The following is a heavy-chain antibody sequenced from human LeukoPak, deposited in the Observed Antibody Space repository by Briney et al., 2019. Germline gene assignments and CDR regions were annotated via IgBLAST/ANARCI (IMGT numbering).Heavy chain of an antibody. V-gene: IGHV4-61*08. J-gene: IGHJ3*02. CDR2: IYYSGST. CDR3: ARDMGGSYLDAFDI. D-gene: IGHD1-26*01. CDR1: GFSLSTSGMC. Sequence: SGPTLVNPTQTLTLTCTFSGFSLSTSGMCVSWIRQPPGKGLEWIGYIYYSGSTNYNPSLKSRVTISVDTSKNQFSLKLSSVTAADTAVYYCARDMGGSYLDAFDIWGQGTMVTVSS.